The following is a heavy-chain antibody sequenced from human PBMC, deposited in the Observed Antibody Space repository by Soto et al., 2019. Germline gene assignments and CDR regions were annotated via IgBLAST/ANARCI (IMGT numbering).Heavy chain of an antibody. J-gene: IGHJ4*02. CDR2: ISHEGNSK. CDR3: AKTITLSPSDDSRGRGALIDH. V-gene: IGHV3-30*18. D-gene: IGHD6-19*01. Sequence: PGGSLRLSCAASGFTFSVFGMHWVRQAPGKGPEWVAVISHEGNSKHYADSVKGRFTISRDNAKNTLSLHMDSLRPEDTALYYCAKTITLSPSDDSRGRGALIDHWGQGTLVTVSS. CDR1: GFTFSVFG.